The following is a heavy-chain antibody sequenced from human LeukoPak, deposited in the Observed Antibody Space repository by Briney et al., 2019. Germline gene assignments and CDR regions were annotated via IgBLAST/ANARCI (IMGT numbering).Heavy chain of an antibody. CDR3: ASEGYSGSYYFY. D-gene: IGHD1-26*01. J-gene: IGHJ4*02. V-gene: IGHV3-7*01. CDR1: GFTFSSYW. Sequence: PGGSLRLSCAASGFTFSSYWMSWVRQAPGKGLEWVANIKQDGSEKYYVDSVKGRFTISRDNAKNSLYLQMNSLRADDTAVYYCASEGYSGSYYFYWGQGTLVTVSS. CDR2: IKQDGSEK.